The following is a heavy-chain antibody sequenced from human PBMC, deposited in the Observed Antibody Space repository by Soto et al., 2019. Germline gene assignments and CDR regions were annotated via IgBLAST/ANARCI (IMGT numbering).Heavy chain of an antibody. J-gene: IGHJ6*02. Sequence: GASVKVSCKASGYTFTGYYMHWVRQAPGQGLEWMGWINPNSGGTNYAQKFQGWVTMTRDTSISTAYMELSRLRSDDTAVYYCARDGNDDSSGYYPADATNYYYYYGMDVWGQGTTVTVSS. V-gene: IGHV1-2*04. CDR2: INPNSGGT. CDR3: ARDGNDDSSGYYPADATNYYYYYGMDV. D-gene: IGHD3-22*01. CDR1: GYTFTGYY.